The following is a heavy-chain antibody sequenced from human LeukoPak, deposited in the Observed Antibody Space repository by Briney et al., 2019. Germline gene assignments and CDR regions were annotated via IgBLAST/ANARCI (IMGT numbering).Heavy chain of an antibody. Sequence: GGSLRLSCAASGFTFSSYWMHWVRQAPGKGLVWVSHINGDGTTTNYADSVKGRFTISRDNAKNTVYLQMNSLRAEDTAVYYCARGPGIAAAGSFDYWGQGTLVTVSS. CDR2: INGDGTTT. V-gene: IGHV3-74*01. CDR1: GFTFSSYW. CDR3: ARGPGIAAAGSFDY. J-gene: IGHJ4*02. D-gene: IGHD6-13*01.